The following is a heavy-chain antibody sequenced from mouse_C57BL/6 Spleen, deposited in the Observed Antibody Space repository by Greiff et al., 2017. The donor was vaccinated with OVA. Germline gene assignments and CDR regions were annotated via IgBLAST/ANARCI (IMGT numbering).Heavy chain of an antibody. CDR3: TRRGTTPGAMDY. Sequence: EVQLVESGAGLVKPGGSLKLSCAASGFTFSSYAMSWVRQTPEKRLEWVAYISSGGDYNYYADTVKGRFTISRDNARNTLYLRMRSLESEDTDMYYCTRRGTTPGAMDYWGQGTSVTVSS. D-gene: IGHD6-1*01. CDR2: ISSGGDYN. V-gene: IGHV5-9-1*02. CDR1: GFTFSSYA. J-gene: IGHJ4*01.